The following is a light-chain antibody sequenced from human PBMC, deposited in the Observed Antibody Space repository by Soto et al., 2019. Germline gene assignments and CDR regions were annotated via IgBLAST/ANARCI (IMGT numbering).Light chain of an antibody. Sequence: EIVVTQSRLSLPVTPGEPASISCKSSQSLLHSNGNTYLDWYLQKPGQSPQLLIYLGSNRASGVPDRFSGSGSGTDFTLNISRVEAEDVGVYYCMQALHARTFGQGTKVEIK. CDR2: LGS. CDR3: MQALHART. V-gene: IGKV2-28*01. CDR1: QSLLHSNGNTY. J-gene: IGKJ1*01.